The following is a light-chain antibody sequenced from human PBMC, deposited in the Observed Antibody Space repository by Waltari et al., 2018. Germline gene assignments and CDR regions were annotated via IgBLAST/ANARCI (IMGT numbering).Light chain of an antibody. Sequence: IQLTQSPSSLSPSVGDRVTITCRAGRTVSTYLNWYQQKPGKAPKLLIYAASILQSGVPSRFSGSGSRTEFSLTIASLQPEDSATYYCQQSFDSVFTFGPGTTVNV. CDR1: RTVSTY. J-gene: IGKJ3*01. V-gene: IGKV1-39*01. CDR3: QQSFDSVFT. CDR2: AAS.